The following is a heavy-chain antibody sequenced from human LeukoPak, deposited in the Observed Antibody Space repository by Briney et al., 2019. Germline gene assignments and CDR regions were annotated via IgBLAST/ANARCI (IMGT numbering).Heavy chain of an antibody. J-gene: IGHJ1*01. V-gene: IGHV3-7*01. CDR2: IKTDGSEK. Sequence: GGSLRLSCEGSGFTFSNYWMGWVRQAPGKGLQWVANIKTDGSEKYYVDSVKGRFTISRDNAQNSLNLQMNSLRPEDTAVYYCASVSGSYLDFQHWGQGTLVTVSS. D-gene: IGHD3-10*01. CDR3: ASVSGSYLDFQH. CDR1: GFTFSNYW.